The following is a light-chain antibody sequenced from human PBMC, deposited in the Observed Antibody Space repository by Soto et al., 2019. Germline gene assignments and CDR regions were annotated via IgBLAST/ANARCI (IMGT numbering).Light chain of an antibody. J-gene: IGKJ2*01. CDR1: EGVSAY. CDR3: QLRSTFMYT. CDR2: DTS. V-gene: IGKV3D-11*01. Sequence: DIVLTQTPATLSLSPGERATFSFRASEGVSAYLNWYQHKPGQPPRLLIYDTSKKATGIPDTFTCSRYPTDYTLTISSLESEDFAVYYCQLRSTFMYTFGQGTKLEIK.